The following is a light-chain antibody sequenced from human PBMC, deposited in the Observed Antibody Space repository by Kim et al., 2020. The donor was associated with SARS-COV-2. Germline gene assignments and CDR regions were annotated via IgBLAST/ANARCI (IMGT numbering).Light chain of an antibody. CDR1: SLRSYY. Sequence: SSELTQDPAVSVALGQTVRITCQGDSLRSYYASWYQQKPGQAPVLVIYGKNNRPSWIPDRFSGSSSGNTASLTITGAQAEDEADYYCNSRDSSGNHLEVF. CDR2: GKN. J-gene: IGLJ2*01. V-gene: IGLV3-19*01. CDR3: NSRDSSGNHLEV.